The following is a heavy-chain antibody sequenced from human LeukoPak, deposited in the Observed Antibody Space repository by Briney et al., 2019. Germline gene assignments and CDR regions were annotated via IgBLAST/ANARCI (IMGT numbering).Heavy chain of an antibody. J-gene: IGHJ4*02. Sequence: SETLSLTCTVSGGPISSHYWSWIRQPAGKGLEWIGRISTTGSTNYTPSLKSRVIMSVDTSKNQFSLKLSSVTAADTAVYYCAREVEMATQFDYWGQGTLVAVSS. CDR1: GGPISSHY. CDR2: ISTTGST. D-gene: IGHD5-24*01. CDR3: AREVEMATQFDY. V-gene: IGHV4-4*07.